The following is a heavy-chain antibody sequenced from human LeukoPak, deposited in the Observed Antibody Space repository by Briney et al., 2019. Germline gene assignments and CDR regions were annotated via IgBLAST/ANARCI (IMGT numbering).Heavy chain of an antibody. J-gene: IGHJ4*02. Sequence: ASVKVSCTTSGYTFRVYYIHWVRQAPGQGLEWVGIFNPITGSTTFAPNFQGRVTMTGDTSTSTVYMEVTNLRSEDTAIYYCARDGPGTSTPATNYFDYWGQGTLVTVSS. V-gene: IGHV1-46*01. D-gene: IGHD4-23*01. CDR2: FNPITGST. CDR3: ARDGPGTSTPATNYFDY. CDR1: GYTFRVYY.